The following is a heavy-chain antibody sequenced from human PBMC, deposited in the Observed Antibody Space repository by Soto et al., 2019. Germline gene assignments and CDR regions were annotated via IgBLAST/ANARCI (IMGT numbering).Heavy chain of an antibody. CDR3: ATPNLSSGWYTVSDY. D-gene: IGHD6-19*01. Sequence: ASVKVSCKVSGYTLTELSMHWVRQAPGKGLEWMGGFDPEDGETIYAQKFQGRVTMTENTSTDTAYMELSSLRSEDTAVYYCATPNLSSGWYTVSDYWGQGTLVTVSS. V-gene: IGHV1-24*01. J-gene: IGHJ4*02. CDR1: GYTLTELS. CDR2: FDPEDGET.